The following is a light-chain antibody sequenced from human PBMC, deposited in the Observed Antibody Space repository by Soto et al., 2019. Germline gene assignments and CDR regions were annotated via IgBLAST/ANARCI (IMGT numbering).Light chain of an antibody. V-gene: IGKV3D-15*01. Sequence: EIVMTQSPATLSVSPGERATLSCRASQSVSSNLAWYQQKPGQAPSLLIYDISARATGIPTRFSGSGSGTEFTLTISSLQSEDFAVYYCQQYNEWPLTFGGGTKGDIK. CDR3: QQYNEWPLT. CDR1: QSVSSN. J-gene: IGKJ4*01. CDR2: DIS.